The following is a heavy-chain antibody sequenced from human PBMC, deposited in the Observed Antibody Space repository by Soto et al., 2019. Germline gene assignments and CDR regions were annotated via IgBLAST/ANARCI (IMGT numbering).Heavy chain of an antibody. CDR2: VSTYNTNT. Sequence: ASVKVSCKTSGYTFSDYGLAWLRQTPGQRPEWMGWVSTYNTNTNYAQKFQGRVTMTTDTSTTTTSMELRSLRSDDTAVYYCARELNTDSSAYYSFAYWGQGTLVTVSS. CDR3: ARELNTDSSAYYSFAY. J-gene: IGHJ4*02. CDR1: GYTFSDYG. V-gene: IGHV1-18*01. D-gene: IGHD3-22*01.